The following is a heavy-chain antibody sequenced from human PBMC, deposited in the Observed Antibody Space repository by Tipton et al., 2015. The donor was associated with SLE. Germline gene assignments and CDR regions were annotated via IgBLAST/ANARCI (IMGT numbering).Heavy chain of an antibody. Sequence: TLSLTCTVSGGSISSSSYYWGWIRQPPGKGLERIGSIYYSGSTYYNPSLKSRVPISVDTPKNHFSLKLSSVTAADTAVYYCATYVGYSSSWYEGGYWGQGTLVTVSS. J-gene: IGHJ4*02. D-gene: IGHD6-13*01. V-gene: IGHV4-39*01. CDR1: GGSISSSSYY. CDR2: IYYSGST. CDR3: ATYVGYSSSWYEGGY.